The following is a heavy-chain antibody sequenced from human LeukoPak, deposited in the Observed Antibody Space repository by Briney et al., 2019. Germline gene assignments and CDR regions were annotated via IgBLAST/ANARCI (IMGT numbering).Heavy chain of an antibody. CDR1: GFTFSSYW. Sequence: PGGSLRLSCVASGFTFSSYWMHWVRQAPGKGLVWISRINSDGSSTSYADSVKGRFTISRDNAKNTLYLQMNSLRAEDTAVYYCARVPGYSYGPAFDYWGQGTLVTVSS. CDR2: INSDGSST. CDR3: ARVPGYSYGPAFDY. D-gene: IGHD5-18*01. J-gene: IGHJ4*02. V-gene: IGHV3-74*01.